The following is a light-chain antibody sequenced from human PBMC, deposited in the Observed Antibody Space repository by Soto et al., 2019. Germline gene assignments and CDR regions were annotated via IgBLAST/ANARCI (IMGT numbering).Light chain of an antibody. V-gene: IGKV3-11*01. CDR1: QSVSSY. CDR2: DAS. J-gene: IGKJ4*01. CDR3: QQRSNWLT. Sequence: EIVLTQSPATLSLSPGERATLSFRASQSVSSYLAWYQQKPGQAPRLLIYDASNRATGIPARFSGSGSGTDSTLTISSLEPEDFAVYYCQQRSNWLTFGGGTKVDIK.